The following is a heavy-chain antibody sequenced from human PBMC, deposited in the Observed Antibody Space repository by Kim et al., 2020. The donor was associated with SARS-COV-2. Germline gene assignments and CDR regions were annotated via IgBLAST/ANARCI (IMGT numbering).Heavy chain of an antibody. D-gene: IGHD6-13*01. V-gene: IGHV1-8*01. Sequence: ASAKVSCKASGYTSTNYDINWVRQATGQGLEWMGWMNPNSGNTGYAQKFQGRVTMTRNTSISTAHMELSSLRSEATAVYYCARGGAIAAAGTLWFDYYY. CDR1: GYTSTNYD. CDR3: ARGGAIAAAGTLWFDYYY. CDR2: MNPNSGNT. J-gene: IGHJ6*01.